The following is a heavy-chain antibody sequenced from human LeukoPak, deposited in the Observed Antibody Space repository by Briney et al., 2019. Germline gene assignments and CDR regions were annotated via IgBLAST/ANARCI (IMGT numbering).Heavy chain of an antibody. Sequence: GGSLRLPCAASGFTFSSYAMHWVRQAPGKGLEWVAVISYDGSNKYYADSVKGRFTISRDNSKNTLYLQMNSLRAEDTAVYYCARVAAAGRDSYYYYMDVWGKGTTVTVSS. V-gene: IGHV3-30*04. CDR3: ARVAAAGRDSYYYYMDV. J-gene: IGHJ6*03. CDR2: ISYDGSNK. D-gene: IGHD6-13*01. CDR1: GFTFSSYA.